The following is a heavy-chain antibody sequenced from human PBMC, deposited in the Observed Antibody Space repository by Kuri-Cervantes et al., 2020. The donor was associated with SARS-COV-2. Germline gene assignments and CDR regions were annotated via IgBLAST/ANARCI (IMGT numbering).Heavy chain of an antibody. J-gene: IGHJ4*02. CDR1: GFIFSDYY. V-gene: IGHV3-11*04. CDR2: IGPSGTTK. Sequence: GESLKISCTASGFIFSDYYITWIRQAPGTGLKWVSNIGPSGTTKYYADSVKGRFTISRDNAKNSLYLQMSSLRAEDTAVYYCAKPRAASLEWLLRTHFDYWGQGTLVTVSS. CDR3: AKPRAASLEWLLRTHFDY. D-gene: IGHD3-3*01.